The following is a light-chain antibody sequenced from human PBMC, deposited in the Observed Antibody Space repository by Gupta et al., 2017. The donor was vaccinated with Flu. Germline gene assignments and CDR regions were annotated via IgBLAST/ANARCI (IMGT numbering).Light chain of an antibody. CDR3: QQYGSSLGT. Sequence: ERATLSCRASQSVSSSYLAWYQQKPGQAPRLLIYGASSRATGIPDRFSGSGFATDFTLTISRLEPEDCAVYYCQQYGSSLGTFGQGTKLEIK. CDR2: GAS. J-gene: IGKJ2*01. CDR1: QSVSSSY. V-gene: IGKV3-20*01.